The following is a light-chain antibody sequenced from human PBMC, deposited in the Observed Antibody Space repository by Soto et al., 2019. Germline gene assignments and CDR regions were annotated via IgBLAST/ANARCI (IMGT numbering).Light chain of an antibody. CDR2: KNN. Sequence: QSVLTQPPSVSAAPGQKVTISCSGSSSNIGNNYVSWFQQLPGTAPKLLIYKNNKRPSGIPDRFSGSKSGTSATLGITGLQTGDEADYYCGTWDSSLSAGIFGTGTEVTVL. CDR1: SSNIGNNY. J-gene: IGLJ1*01. CDR3: GTWDSSLSAGI. V-gene: IGLV1-51*02.